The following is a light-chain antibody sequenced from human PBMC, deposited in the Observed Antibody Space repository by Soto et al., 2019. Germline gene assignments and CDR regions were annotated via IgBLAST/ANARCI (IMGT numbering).Light chain of an antibody. Sequence: EIVMTQSPATLSVSPGERASLSCRASQSVRSNLAWYHQKPGQAPRLLIYGASTRATGIPVRFSGSGSGTEFTLAISSLQSEDFAVYYCQQYNNWPLLTFGQGTKLEIK. CDR3: QQYNNWPLLT. J-gene: IGKJ2*01. CDR2: GAS. CDR1: QSVRSN. V-gene: IGKV3-15*01.